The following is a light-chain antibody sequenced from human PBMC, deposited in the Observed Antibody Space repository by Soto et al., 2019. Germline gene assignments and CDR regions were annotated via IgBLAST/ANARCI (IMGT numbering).Light chain of an antibody. Sequence: DIVMTQSPDSLAVSLGERATINCKSSQSVLYISNNQNYLAWYQQKPGQPPKLLIYGASTRDSGVPDRFSGSGSGTDFTLTISSLQAEDVALYYCQQYYSSITFGQGTRLEIK. CDR1: QSVLYISNNQNY. V-gene: IGKV4-1*01. CDR2: GAS. J-gene: IGKJ5*01. CDR3: QQYYSSIT.